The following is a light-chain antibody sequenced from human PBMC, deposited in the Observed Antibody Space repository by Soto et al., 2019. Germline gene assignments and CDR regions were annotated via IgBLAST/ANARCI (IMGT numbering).Light chain of an antibody. V-gene: IGKV3-20*01. CDR3: QHYDNSAALT. Sequence: EIVLTQSPGTLSLSPGESATLFCRASQTVSSSCLAWYQQKPGQAPRLLIYGVSSRATGIPDRFSGSGSGTGFTLTIIRLQPEDFAVYYCQHYDNSAALTFGGGTNVEIK. CDR2: GVS. CDR1: QTVSSSC. J-gene: IGKJ4*01.